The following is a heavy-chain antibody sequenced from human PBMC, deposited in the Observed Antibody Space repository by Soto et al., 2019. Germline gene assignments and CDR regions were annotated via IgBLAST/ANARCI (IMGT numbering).Heavy chain of an antibody. D-gene: IGHD3-3*01. CDR1: GGTFSSYA. J-gene: IGHJ4*02. V-gene: IGHV1-69*06. CDR3: ARGGDFWSGDMVFDY. Sequence: SVKVSCKXSGGTFSSYAISWVPQAPRQGLEWMAGIIPIFGTANYAQKFQGRVTITADKSTSTAYMELSSLRSEDTAVYYCARGGDFWSGDMVFDYWGQGTLVTVSS. CDR2: IIPIFGTA.